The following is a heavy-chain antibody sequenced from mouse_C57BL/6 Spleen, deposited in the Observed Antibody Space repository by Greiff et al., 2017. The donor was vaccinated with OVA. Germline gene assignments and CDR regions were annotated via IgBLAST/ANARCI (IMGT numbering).Heavy chain of an antibody. V-gene: IGHV1-54*01. CDR2: INPGSGGT. CDR1: GYAFTNYL. J-gene: IGHJ4*01. Sequence: VQLQQSGAELVRPGTSVKVSCKASGYAFTNYLIEWVKQRPGQGLEWIGVINPGSGGTNYNEKFKGKATLTADKPSSTAYMQLSSLTSEDSAVYFCARRVYYAMDYWGQGTSVTVSS. CDR3: ARRVYYAMDY.